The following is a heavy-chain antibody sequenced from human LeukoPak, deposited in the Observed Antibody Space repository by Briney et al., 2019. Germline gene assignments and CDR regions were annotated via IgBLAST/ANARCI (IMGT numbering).Heavy chain of an antibody. V-gene: IGHV3-9*01. J-gene: IGHJ4*02. Sequence: GGSLRLSCAASGFTFDDYAMHWVRQAPGKGLEWVSGISGNSGSIGYADSVKGRFTISRDNAKNSLYLQMNSLRAEDTALYYCAKAEYYDILTGPDFDYWGQGTLVTVSS. D-gene: IGHD3-9*01. CDR1: GFTFDDYA. CDR3: AKAEYYDILTGPDFDY. CDR2: ISGNSGSI.